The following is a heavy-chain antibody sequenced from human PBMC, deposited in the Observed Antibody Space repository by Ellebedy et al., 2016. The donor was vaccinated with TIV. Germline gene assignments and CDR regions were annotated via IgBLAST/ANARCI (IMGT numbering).Heavy chain of an antibody. CDR3: ARWSDGSGCNLDY. J-gene: IGHJ4*02. Sequence: GGSLRLSCAASGFTFSSYAMHWVRQAPGTWLEWVANSNNVGHETYYVDSIKGRFTISRDNSKNPLALQMTSVRAEDTDVYYCARWSDGSGCNLDYWGQGTLVTVSS. CDR1: GFTFSSYA. CDR2: SNNVGHET. V-gene: IGHV3-7*03. D-gene: IGHD6-19*01.